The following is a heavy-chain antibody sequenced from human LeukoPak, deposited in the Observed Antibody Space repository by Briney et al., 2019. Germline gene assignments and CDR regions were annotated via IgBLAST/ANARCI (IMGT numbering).Heavy chain of an antibody. CDR2: ISSSSSYI. CDR3: ARAYCSSTSCFG. J-gene: IGHJ4*02. Sequence: GGSLRLSCAASGFTFSSYSMNWVRQAPGKGLEWVSSISSSSSYIYYADSVKGRFTISRDNAKNSLYLQMNSLRAEDTAVYYCARAYCSSTSCFGWGQGTLVTVSS. D-gene: IGHD2-2*01. V-gene: IGHV3-21*01. CDR1: GFTFSSYS.